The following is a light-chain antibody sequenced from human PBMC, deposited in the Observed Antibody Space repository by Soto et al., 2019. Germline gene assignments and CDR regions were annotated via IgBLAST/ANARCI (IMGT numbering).Light chain of an antibody. J-gene: IGKJ5*01. CDR2: GAS. Sequence: GRGDISLCGASQSVSSNLAWYQQKPGQAPRLLIYGASNRATGIPERFRGRGSGTDFTLTISGLEPEDFAVYYCQQYGSSSLTFGQGTRLEIK. CDR1: QSVSSN. V-gene: IGKV3-20*01. CDR3: QQYGSSSLT.